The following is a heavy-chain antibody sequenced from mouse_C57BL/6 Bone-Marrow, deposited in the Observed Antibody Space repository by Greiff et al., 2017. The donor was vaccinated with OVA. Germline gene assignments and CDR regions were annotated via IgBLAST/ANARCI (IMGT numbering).Heavy chain of an antibody. CDR1: GYTFTDYY. Sequence: EVQLQQSGPELVKPGASVKISCKASGYTFTDYYMNWVKQSHGKSLEWIGDINPNNGGTSYNQKFKGKATLTVDKSSSTAYMELRSLTSEDSAVYYCARCDYDYFDYWGQGTTLTVSS. D-gene: IGHD2-4*01. CDR3: ARCDYDYFDY. V-gene: IGHV1-26*01. CDR2: INPNNGGT. J-gene: IGHJ2*01.